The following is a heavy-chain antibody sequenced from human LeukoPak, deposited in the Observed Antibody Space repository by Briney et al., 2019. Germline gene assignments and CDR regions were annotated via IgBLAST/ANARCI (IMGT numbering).Heavy chain of an antibody. J-gene: IGHJ4*01. CDR3: GRGSPYHS. CDR2: INYSGST. CDR1: GGSISGSNYY. V-gene: IGHV4-39*01. Sequence: PSETLSLTCTVSGGSISGSNYYWGWIRQPPGKGLVYIGSINYSGSTFYNPSLKSRVTISVDTSENQFSLKLNSVTAADTAVYYCGRGSPYHSWGHRILVTVSS. D-gene: IGHD2-15*01.